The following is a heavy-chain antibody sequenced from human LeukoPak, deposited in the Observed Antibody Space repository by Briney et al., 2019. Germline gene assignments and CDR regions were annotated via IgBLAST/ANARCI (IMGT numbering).Heavy chain of an antibody. CDR3: ARGKSVHYYYYYMDV. V-gene: IGHV4-39*01. J-gene: IGHJ6*03. CDR1: GGSISSSSYY. Sequence: SETLSLTCTVSGGSISSSSYYWGWIRQPPGKGLEWFGSIYYSGSTYYNPSLKSRVTISVDTSKNQFSLKLSSVTAADTAVYYCARGKSVHYYYYYMDVWGKGTTVTVSS. CDR2: IYYSGST.